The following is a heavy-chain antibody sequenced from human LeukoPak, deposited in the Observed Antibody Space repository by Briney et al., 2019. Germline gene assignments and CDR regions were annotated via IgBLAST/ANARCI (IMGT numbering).Heavy chain of an antibody. CDR2: ISYDGSNK. V-gene: IGHV3-30*01. Sequence: GGSLRLSCAASGFTFSSYAMHWVRQAPGKGLEWVAVISYDGSNKYYADSVKGRFTISRDNSKNTLYLQMNSLRAEDTAVYYCARDSPPYYYDSVGLDYWGQGTLVTVSS. D-gene: IGHD3-22*01. J-gene: IGHJ4*02. CDR1: GFTFSSYA. CDR3: ARDSPPYYYDSVGLDY.